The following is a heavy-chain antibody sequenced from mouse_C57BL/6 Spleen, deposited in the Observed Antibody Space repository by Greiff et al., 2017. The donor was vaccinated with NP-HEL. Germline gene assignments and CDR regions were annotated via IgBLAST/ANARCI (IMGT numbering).Heavy chain of an antibody. Sequence: FQLLQSGAELMQPWASVPLSCTATGFPFTGYWIEWVKQRPGHGLEWIGEILPGSGSANYNAKFKGKATFTADTSSNTAYMQLSSLTTEDSAIYYCARSGDGFAYWGQGTLVTVSA. CDR1: GFPFTGYW. J-gene: IGHJ3*01. V-gene: IGHV1-9*01. D-gene: IGHD3-1*01. CDR3: ARSGDGFAY. CDR2: ILPGSGSA.